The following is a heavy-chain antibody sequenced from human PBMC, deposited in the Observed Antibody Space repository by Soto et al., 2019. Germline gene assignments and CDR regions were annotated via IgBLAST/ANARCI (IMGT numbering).Heavy chain of an antibody. CDR3: ARDPCFSCGSIPYLDY. CDR1: GFTVSNTG. V-gene: IGHV3-33*01. D-gene: IGHD2-2*01. CDR2: IWYDGNTK. J-gene: IGHJ4*02. Sequence: QVQLVESGGGVVQPGRSLRLSCAASGFTVSNTGMHWVRQAPGKGLERVAVIWYDGNTKYYADSVKGRFTISRDNSRNTLYLQMNSLRAEDTAVYYCARDPCFSCGSIPYLDYWGQGTLVTVSS.